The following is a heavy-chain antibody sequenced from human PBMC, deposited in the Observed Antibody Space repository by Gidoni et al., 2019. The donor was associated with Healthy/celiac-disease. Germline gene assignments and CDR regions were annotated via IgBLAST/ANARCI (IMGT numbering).Heavy chain of an antibody. CDR3: ASSLYYDSSGYYDWNFDY. CDR2: IYPGDSDT. J-gene: IGHJ4*02. Sequence: EVQLVQSGAEVKKPGESLKISCTGSGYSFTSSWIGWVRQMPGKGLEWMGIIYPGDSDTRYSPSFQGQVTISADKSISTAYLQWSSLKASDTAMYYCASSLYYDSSGYYDWNFDYWGQGTLVTVSS. CDR1: GYSFTSSW. V-gene: IGHV5-51*01. D-gene: IGHD3-22*01.